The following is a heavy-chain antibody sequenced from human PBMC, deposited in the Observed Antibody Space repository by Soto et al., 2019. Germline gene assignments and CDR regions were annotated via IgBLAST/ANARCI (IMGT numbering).Heavy chain of an antibody. V-gene: IGHV4-59*01. J-gene: IGHJ3*02. CDR1: GGSMSRYF. CDR2: IYYSGTT. CDR3: ARGRGGTYDAFDI. D-gene: IGHD1-26*01. Sequence: SETLSLTCTVSGGSMSRYFWSWIRQPPGKGLEWIGYIYYSGTTNHNPSLKSRVTTSLDTSKNQFSLKVVSLTAADTAFYYCARGRGGTYDAFDIWGPGTLVTVSS.